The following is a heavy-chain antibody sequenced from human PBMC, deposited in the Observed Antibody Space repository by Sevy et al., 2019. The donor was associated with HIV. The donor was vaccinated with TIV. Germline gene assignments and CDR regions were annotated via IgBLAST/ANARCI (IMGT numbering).Heavy chain of an antibody. CDR1: GFNVSSNY. CDR3: ARDRITHYYDSSGYYTSGYGMDV. CDR2: IYSGTNT. V-gene: IGHV3-53*01. J-gene: IGHJ6*02. D-gene: IGHD3-22*01. Sequence: GGSLRLSCAASGFNVSSNYMNWVRQAPGKGLEWVSVIYSGTNTYYVDSVKGRFTISRDTSKNTLYLQMNSLRAEDTAVYYCARDRITHYYDSSGYYTSGYGMDVWGQGTTVTVSS.